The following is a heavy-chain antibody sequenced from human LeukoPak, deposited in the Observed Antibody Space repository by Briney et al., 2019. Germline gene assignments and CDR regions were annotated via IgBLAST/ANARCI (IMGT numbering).Heavy chain of an antibody. CDR3: AKGSGYDTDFDF. Sequence: PGGSLRLSCAASGFTFSTYVMSWVRQAPGEGLEWVSGISDGGDNTYYADSVKGRFTISRDNSKNTLYLQMNSLRAEDTAVYYCAKGSGYDTDFDFWGQGTLVSVSS. CDR2: ISDGGDNT. CDR1: GFTFSTYV. J-gene: IGHJ4*02. D-gene: IGHD5-12*01. V-gene: IGHV3-23*01.